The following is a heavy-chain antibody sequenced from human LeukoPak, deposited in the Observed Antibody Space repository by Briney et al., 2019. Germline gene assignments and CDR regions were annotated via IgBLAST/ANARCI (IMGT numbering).Heavy chain of an antibody. V-gene: IGHV1-3*01. Sequence: ASVKVSCKASGYTFTNYAVNWVRQAPGQRLEWMGWINAGNGNTKYSQKFQDRVTLTRDASASTVYMELSSLRSEDTAVYYCARDRATVTTYYYYYYMDVWGKGTTVTVSS. CDR2: INAGNGNT. CDR1: GYTFTNYA. D-gene: IGHD4-11*01. J-gene: IGHJ6*03. CDR3: ARDRATVTTYYYYYYMDV.